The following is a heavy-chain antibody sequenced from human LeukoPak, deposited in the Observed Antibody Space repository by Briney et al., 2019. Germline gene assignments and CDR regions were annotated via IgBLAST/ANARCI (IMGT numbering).Heavy chain of an antibody. V-gene: IGHV3-30*18. D-gene: IGHD4-17*01. CDR2: ISNDGSNK. CDR3: AKGYGDAPFDY. CDR1: GFTFSSYG. Sequence: PGRSLRLSCSASGFTFSSYGIHWVRQAPGKGLEWVAVISNDGSNKDYADSVKGRFTVSRDNSKNTLYLQMNSLRAEDTAVYYCAKGYGDAPFDYWGQGTLVTVSS. J-gene: IGHJ4*02.